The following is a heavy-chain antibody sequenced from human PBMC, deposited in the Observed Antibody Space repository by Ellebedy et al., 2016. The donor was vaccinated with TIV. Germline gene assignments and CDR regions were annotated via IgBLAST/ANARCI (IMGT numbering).Heavy chain of an antibody. CDR1: GFTFSSYP. V-gene: IGHV3-23*01. J-gene: IGHJ4*02. CDR3: ARRAVTGKSSDY. Sequence: PGGSLRLSCAASGFTFSSYPMSWVRQAPGKGLQWVSTISGSGDSTYYTDSVKGRFTISRDNSKNTLFLQMNSLRVEDTAVYYCARRAVTGKSSDYWGQGTLVTVSS. CDR2: ISGSGDST. D-gene: IGHD6-19*01.